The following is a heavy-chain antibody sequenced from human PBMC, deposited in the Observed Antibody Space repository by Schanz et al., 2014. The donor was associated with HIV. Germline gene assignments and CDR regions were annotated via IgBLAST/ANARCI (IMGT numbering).Heavy chain of an antibody. CDR2: ISNDGRNK. D-gene: IGHD3-10*01. CDR1: GFTFSTYG. V-gene: IGHV3-33*03. Sequence: QVQLVESGGGVVQPGRSLRLSCAASGFTFSTYGMHWVRQTPGKGLEWVAFISNDGRNKYYADSVKGRLTISRDNSKNTLYLQMNSLRAEDTAVYYCAKGQRGIVRGDIDYWGQGTLVTVSS. CDR3: AKGQRGIVRGDIDY. J-gene: IGHJ4*02.